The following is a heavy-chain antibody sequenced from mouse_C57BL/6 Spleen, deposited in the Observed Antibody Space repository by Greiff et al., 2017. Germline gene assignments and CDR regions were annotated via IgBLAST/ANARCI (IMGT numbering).Heavy chain of an antibody. V-gene: IGHV5-4*03. J-gene: IGHJ2*01. CDR2: ISDGGSYT. CDR1: GFTFSSYA. CDR3: ARGWLDY. D-gene: IGHD2-2*01. Sequence: EVMLVESGGGLVKPGGSLKLSCAASGFTFSSYAMSWVRQTPEKRLEWVATISDGGSYTYYPDNVKGRFTIARDNATNNLYLQLSHLKSEDTAMYYCARGWLDYWGQGTTLTVSS.